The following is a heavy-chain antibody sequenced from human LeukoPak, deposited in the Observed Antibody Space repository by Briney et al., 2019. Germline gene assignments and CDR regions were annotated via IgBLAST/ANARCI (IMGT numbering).Heavy chain of an antibody. Sequence: PSETLSLTCTVYGGSITSGDHYWTWIRQPPGKGLEWIGYIYYIGSTYYNPSLKSRVTMSVDTSRNQFSLKMTSVTAADTAVYYCARHVSSFNSFDPCGQGTLVTVSS. CDR1: GGSITSGDHY. J-gene: IGHJ5*02. D-gene: IGHD6-13*01. V-gene: IGHV4-30-4*01. CDR3: ARHVSSFNSFDP. CDR2: IYYIGST.